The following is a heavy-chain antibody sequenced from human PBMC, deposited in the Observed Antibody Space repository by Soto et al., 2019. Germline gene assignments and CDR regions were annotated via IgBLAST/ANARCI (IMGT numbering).Heavy chain of an antibody. CDR1: GGTFSSYA. D-gene: IGHD5-18*01. CDR3: ARDGGYSYGSGWFDP. CDR2: IIPIFGTA. Sequence: QFQLVQSGAEVKKPGSSVKVSCKASGGTFSSYAMSWVRQAPGQGVEWMGGIIPIFGTANYAQKFQGRVTITADESTSTAYMELSSLRSEDTAVYYCARDGGYSYGSGWFDPWGQGTLVTVSS. J-gene: IGHJ5*02. V-gene: IGHV1-69*12.